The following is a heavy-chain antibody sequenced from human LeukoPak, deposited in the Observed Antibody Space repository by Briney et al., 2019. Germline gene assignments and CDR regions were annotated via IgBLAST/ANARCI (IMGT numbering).Heavy chain of an antibody. V-gene: IGHV4-4*07. D-gene: IGHD2-15*01. CDR2: IYTSGST. CDR3: AREGDIVVVVSRGYYFDY. J-gene: IGHJ4*02. Sequence: SETLSLTCTVSGGSISSYYWSWIRQPAGKGLEWIGRIYTSGSTNYSPSLKSRVTMSVDTSKNQFSLKLSSVTAADTAVYYCAREGDIVVVVSRGYYFDYWGQGTLVTVSS. CDR1: GGSISSYY.